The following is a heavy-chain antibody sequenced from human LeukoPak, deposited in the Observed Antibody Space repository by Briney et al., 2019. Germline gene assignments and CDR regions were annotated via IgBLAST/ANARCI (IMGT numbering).Heavy chain of an antibody. CDR1: GFTFTTYW. V-gene: IGHV3-7*01. CDR2: IKQDGSDK. J-gene: IGHJ3*02. CDR3: ARVNPLLAPGAFDI. D-gene: IGHD2-15*01. Sequence: GGSLRLSCAASGFTFTTYWMHWVRQAPGKGLEWVANIKQDGSDKYYVDSVKGRFTISRDNAKKSLYLQMNSLRAEDTAVYYCARVNPLLAPGAFDIWGQGTMVTVSS.